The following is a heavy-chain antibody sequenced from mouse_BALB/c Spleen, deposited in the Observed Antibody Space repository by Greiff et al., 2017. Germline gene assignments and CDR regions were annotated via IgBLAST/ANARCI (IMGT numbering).Heavy chain of an antibody. Sequence: VQLQQSGAELMKPGASVKISCKATGYTFSSYWIEWVKQRPGHGLEWIGEILPGSGSTNYNEKFKGKATFTADTSSNTAYMQLSSLTSEDSAVYYCARRDGSGAMDYWGQGTLVTVSA. D-gene: IGHD2-3*01. CDR1: GYTFSSYW. CDR2: ILPGSGST. CDR3: ARRDGSGAMDY. J-gene: IGHJ3*01. V-gene: IGHV1-9*01.